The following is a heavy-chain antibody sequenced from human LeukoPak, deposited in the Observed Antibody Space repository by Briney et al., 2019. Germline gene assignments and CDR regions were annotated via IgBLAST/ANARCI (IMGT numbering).Heavy chain of an antibody. J-gene: IGHJ4*02. D-gene: IGHD6-13*01. CDR2: IYNSGST. V-gene: IGHV4-59*11. Sequence: PSETLSLTCTVSGGSISGHYWSWIRQPPGKGLEWIGYIYNSGSTNYNPSLKSRVTISLDTSKNQFSLKLSSVTAADTAVYYCARGVVAAAGRTFDFWGQGTLVTVSS. CDR3: ARGVVAAAGRTFDF. CDR1: GGSISGHY.